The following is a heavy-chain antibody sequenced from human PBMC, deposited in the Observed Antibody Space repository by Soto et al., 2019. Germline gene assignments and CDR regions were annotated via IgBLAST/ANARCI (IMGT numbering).Heavy chain of an antibody. J-gene: IGHJ4*02. CDR3: ARGFSARKQWLVPFY. V-gene: IGHV1-8*01. Sequence: QVQLVQSGAEVKKPGASVKVSCKASGYTFTSYDINWVRQATGQGLEWMGWMNPNSGNTGYAQKFQGRVTMTRNTSISTAYMELGSLRSEDRAVYYCARGFSARKQWLVPFYWGQGTLVTVSS. CDR2: MNPNSGNT. D-gene: IGHD6-19*01. CDR1: GYTFTSYD.